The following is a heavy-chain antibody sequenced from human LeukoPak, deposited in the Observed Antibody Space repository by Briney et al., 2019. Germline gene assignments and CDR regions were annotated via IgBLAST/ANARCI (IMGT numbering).Heavy chain of an antibody. CDR2: INPSGGST. CDR3: ARVDTAMVALFDY. D-gene: IGHD5-18*01. Sequence: ASVKVSCKASGYTFTSYYMHWVRQAPGQGLEWMGIINPSGGSTTYAQKFQGRVTMTRDMSTSTVYMELSSLRSEDTAVYYCARVDTAMVALFDYWGQGTLVTVSS. V-gene: IGHV1-46*01. CDR1: GYTFTSYY. J-gene: IGHJ4*02.